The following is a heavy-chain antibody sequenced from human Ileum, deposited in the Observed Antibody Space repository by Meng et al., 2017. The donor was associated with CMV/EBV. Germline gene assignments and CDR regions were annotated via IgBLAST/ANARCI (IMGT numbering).Heavy chain of an antibody. J-gene: IGHJ5*02. CDR3: ARSIAAAAMRWCEP. Sequence: GESLKISCAASGFTFSSYSMNWVRQAPGKGLEWVSSISSSSSYIYYADSVKGRFTISRDNAKNSLYLQMSSLRAEDTAVYYCARSIAAAAMRWCEPWGQGTRVTVSS. CDR1: GFTFSSYS. D-gene: IGHD6-13*01. V-gene: IGHV3-21*01. CDR2: ISSSSSYI.